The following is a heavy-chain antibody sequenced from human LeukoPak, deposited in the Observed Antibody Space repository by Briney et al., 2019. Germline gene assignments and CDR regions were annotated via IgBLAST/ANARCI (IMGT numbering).Heavy chain of an antibody. Sequence: HAGGSLRLSCAASGFSVSSNYMSWVRQAPGKGLEWVSVIYSDGSTYYADSVKGRFTISRDNSKNTLYLQMNSLRAEDTAVYYCARDPGYSYGYDYWGQGTLVTVSS. D-gene: IGHD5-18*01. CDR3: ARDPGYSYGYDY. V-gene: IGHV3-53*01. CDR1: GFSVSSNY. J-gene: IGHJ4*02. CDR2: IYSDGST.